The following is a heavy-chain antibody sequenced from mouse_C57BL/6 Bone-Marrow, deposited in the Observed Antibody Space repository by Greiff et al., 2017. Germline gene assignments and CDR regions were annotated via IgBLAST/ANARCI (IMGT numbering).Heavy chain of an antibody. CDR2: WNNDNY. Sequence: QVTLKESGPGILQPSQTLSLACTFSGISLSTSGMGLSWLRKPSGKALEWLASIWNNDNYYNPSLKSRLTISKETSNYQVFLKLTSVDTADSATYYGAWRGFMITTSYYDAMDYRGQGTSVTVSS. V-gene: IGHV8-2*01. CDR1: ISLSTSGMGL. CDR3: WRGFMITTSYYDAMDY. D-gene: IGHD2-4*01. J-gene: IGHJ4*01.